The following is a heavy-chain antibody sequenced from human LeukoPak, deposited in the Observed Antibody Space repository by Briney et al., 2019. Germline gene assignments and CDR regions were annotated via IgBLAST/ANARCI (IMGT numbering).Heavy chain of an antibody. CDR3: ARGGIGYCSSTSCYGFGWFDP. D-gene: IGHD2-2*01. CDR2: IYYSGST. V-gene: IGHV4-31*03. CDR1: GGSISSGGYY. J-gene: IGHJ5*02. Sequence: PSETLSLTCTVSGGSISSGGYYWSWIRQHPGKGLEWIGYIYYSGSTYYNPSLKSRVTISVDTSKNQFSLQLSSVTAADTAVYYCARGGIGYCSSTSCYGFGWFDPWGQGTLVTVSS.